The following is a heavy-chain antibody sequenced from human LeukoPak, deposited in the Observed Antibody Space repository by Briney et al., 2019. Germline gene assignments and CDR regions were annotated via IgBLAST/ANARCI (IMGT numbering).Heavy chain of an antibody. D-gene: IGHD3-10*01. J-gene: IGHJ4*02. CDR3: ARVQVGSGSFDY. Sequence: GESLKISCKGSGYSFTSYWIAWVRQLPGKGLEWMGIIYPGDSDTRYSPSFQGQVTMSADKSISNAYLQWSSLKASDTAMYYCARVQVGSGSFDYWGQGTLVTVSS. CDR2: IYPGDSDT. V-gene: IGHV5-51*01. CDR1: GYSFTSYW.